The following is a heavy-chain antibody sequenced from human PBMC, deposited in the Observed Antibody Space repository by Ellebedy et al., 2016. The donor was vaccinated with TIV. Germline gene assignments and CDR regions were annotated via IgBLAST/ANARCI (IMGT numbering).Heavy chain of an antibody. CDR2: IYYSGST. CDR3: ARVGYCTNGVCYTFDY. CDR1: GGSISSGDSY. J-gene: IGHJ4*02. V-gene: IGHV4-30-4*01. D-gene: IGHD2-8*01. Sequence: SETLSLTCTVSGGSISSGDSYWSWIRQPPGTGLEWIGYIYYSGSTYYKPSLKSRVTISVDTSKNQFSLKLSSVTSADTAVYYCARVGYCTNGVCYTFDYWGQGTLVTVSS.